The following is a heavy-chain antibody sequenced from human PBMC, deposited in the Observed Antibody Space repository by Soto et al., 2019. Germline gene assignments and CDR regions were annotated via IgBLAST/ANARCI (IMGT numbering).Heavy chain of an antibody. V-gene: IGHV1-69*01. J-gene: IGHJ4*02. CDR2: IIPIFGTA. D-gene: IGHD3-22*01. CDR3: ATGKARYYYDSSGYYSIYY. Sequence: QVQLVQSGAEVKKPGSSVKVSCKASGGTFSSYAISWVRQAPGQGLEWMGGIIPIFGTANYAQKFQGRVTITADESTSTAYMELTSLRSEDTAVYYCATGKARYYYDSSGYYSIYYWGQGTLVTVSS. CDR1: GGTFSSYA.